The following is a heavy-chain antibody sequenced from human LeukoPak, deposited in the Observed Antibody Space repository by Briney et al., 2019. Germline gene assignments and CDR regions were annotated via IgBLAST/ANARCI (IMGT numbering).Heavy chain of an antibody. Sequence: SETLSLTCTVSGGSISSSSYYWGWIGQPPGKGLEWFESIYYSGSAYYNPSLKSRVSISVDTSKNQFSLKLRSVTAADTAVYYCASPMAWAHNRRDSDYWGLGTLVTVSS. J-gene: IGHJ4*02. CDR1: GGSISSSSYY. CDR3: ASPMAWAHNRRDSDY. V-gene: IGHV4-39*07. CDR2: IYYSGSA. D-gene: IGHD5-24*01.